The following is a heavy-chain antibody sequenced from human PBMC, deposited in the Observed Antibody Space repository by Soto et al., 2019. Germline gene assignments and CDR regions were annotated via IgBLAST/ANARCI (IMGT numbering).Heavy chain of an antibody. Sequence: SETLSLTCAVYGGSFSGYYWSWIRQPPGKGLEWIGEINHSGSTNYNPSLKSRVTISVDTSKNQFSLKLSSVTAADTAVYYCASRLSSSLQSYYFDYWGQGTLVTVSS. D-gene: IGHD6-13*01. V-gene: IGHV4-34*01. CDR1: GGSFSGYY. CDR3: ASRLSSSLQSYYFDY. CDR2: INHSGST. J-gene: IGHJ4*02.